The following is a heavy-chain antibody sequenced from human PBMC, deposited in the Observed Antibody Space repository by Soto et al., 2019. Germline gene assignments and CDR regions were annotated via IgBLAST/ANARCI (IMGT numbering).Heavy chain of an antibody. V-gene: IGHV1-69*01. J-gene: IGHJ2*01. D-gene: IGHD3-22*01. Sequence: QVQLVQSGAEVKKPGSSVKVSCKASGGTFSSYAISWVRQAPGQGLEWMGGSIPIFGTANYAQKFQGRVTITADESTSTAYMELSSLRSEDTAVYYCASSSPLPYDSSGYYWYFDLWGRGTLVTVSS. CDR1: GGTFSSYA. CDR3: ASSSPLPYDSSGYYWYFDL. CDR2: SIPIFGTA.